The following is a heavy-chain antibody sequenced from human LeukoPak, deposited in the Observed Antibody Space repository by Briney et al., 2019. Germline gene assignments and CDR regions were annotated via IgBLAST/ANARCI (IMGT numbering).Heavy chain of an antibody. Sequence: GGSLRLSCADSGFTVSSNYMRWVRQAPGKGLEWVSVIYSGGSTHYADSVKGRFTISRDNSKNTLYPQMNSLRAEDTAVYYCARDRLHYDSLTGYPADWGQGTLVTVSS. J-gene: IGHJ4*02. D-gene: IGHD3-9*01. CDR3: ARDRLHYDSLTGYPAD. V-gene: IGHV3-66*01. CDR2: IYSGGST. CDR1: GFTVSSNY.